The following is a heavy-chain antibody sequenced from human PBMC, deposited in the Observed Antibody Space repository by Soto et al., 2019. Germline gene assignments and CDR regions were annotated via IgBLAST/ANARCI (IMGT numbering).Heavy chain of an antibody. J-gene: IGHJ5*02. CDR3: AREGGWGSSPPFGFAP. D-gene: IGHD6-6*01. V-gene: IGHV1-2*02. Sequence: QVQLVQSGAEVKKPGASVKVSCKASGYTFTGYYMHWVRQAPGQGLEWMGWINPNSGGTNYAQKFQGRVTMTRDTSTSPATWEVGGRRPDDRAVYYCAREGGWGSSPPFGFAPWGKGPLVSFPA. CDR1: GYTFTGYY. CDR2: INPNSGGT.